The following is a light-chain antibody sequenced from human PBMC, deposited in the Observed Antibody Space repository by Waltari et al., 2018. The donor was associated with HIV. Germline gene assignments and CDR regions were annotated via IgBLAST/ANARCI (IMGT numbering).Light chain of an antibody. CDR1: RPNIGNNF. CDR2: KTY. V-gene: IGLV1-47*01. J-gene: IGLJ3*02. CDR3: ASRDDNLSHWV. Sequence: QSVLTQPPSMSTPPGQRVFISCSGSRPNIGNNFVSWFQEVPGRPPQLTIYKTYQRPSGVPDRFSAAKSGSSASLAITGLQSDDEAVYFCASRDDNLSHWVFGGGTKLTV.